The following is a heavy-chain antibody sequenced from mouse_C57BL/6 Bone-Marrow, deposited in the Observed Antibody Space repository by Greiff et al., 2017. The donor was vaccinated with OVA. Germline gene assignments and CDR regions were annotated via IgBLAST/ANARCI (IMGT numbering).Heavy chain of an antibody. CDR3: ARHAPAWFAY. CDR1: GFTFSSYG. J-gene: IGHJ3*01. V-gene: IGHV5-6*01. CDR2: ISSGGSYT. Sequence: EVKLMESGGDLVKPGGSLKLSCAASGFTFSSYGMSWVRQTPDKRLAWVATISSGGSYTYYPDSVKGRFTISRDNAKNTLYLQMSSLKSEDTAMYYCARHAPAWFAYWGQGTLVTVSA.